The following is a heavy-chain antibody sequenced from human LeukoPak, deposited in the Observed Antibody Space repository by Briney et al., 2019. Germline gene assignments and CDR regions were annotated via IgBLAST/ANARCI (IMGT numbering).Heavy chain of an antibody. J-gene: IGHJ6*03. Sequence: PSETLSLTCAVYGVSFSGYYWSWIRQPPGKGLEWIGEINHSGSTNYNPSLKSRVTISVDTSKNQFSLKLSSVTAADTAVYYCAYDFWSGYMDVWGKGTTVTVSS. CDR1: GVSFSGYY. D-gene: IGHD3-3*01. CDR2: INHSGST. CDR3: AYDFWSGYMDV. V-gene: IGHV4-34*01.